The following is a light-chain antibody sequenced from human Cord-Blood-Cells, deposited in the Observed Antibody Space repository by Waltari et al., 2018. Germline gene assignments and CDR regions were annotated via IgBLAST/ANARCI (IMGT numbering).Light chain of an antibody. J-gene: IGLJ1*01. Sequence: QSALTQPASVSRSPGQSLTISCTGTSSDVVGYIHASWDQQHPGKAPTLMIYEVSNRPSGVSNRFSGSKSGNTASLTIAGLQAEDEADYYCSSYTSSSTLYVFGTGTKVTVL. CDR1: SSDVVGYIH. V-gene: IGLV2-14*01. CDR3: SSYTSSSTLYV. CDR2: EVS.